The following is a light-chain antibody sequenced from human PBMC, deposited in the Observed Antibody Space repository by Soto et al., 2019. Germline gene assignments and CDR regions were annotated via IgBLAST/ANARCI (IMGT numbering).Light chain of an antibody. V-gene: IGLV2-14*03. CDR1: SSDVGGYNY. CDR3: TSYTTSSPYLV. J-gene: IGLJ3*02. CDR2: DVT. Sequence: QSALTQPASVSGSPGQSITISCTGTSSDVGGYNYVSWYQHHPGKAPKLMIYDVTNRPSGVSKRFSGSKSGNTASLTISWLQAEDEDDYYCTSYTTSSPYLVFGGGTKLTVL.